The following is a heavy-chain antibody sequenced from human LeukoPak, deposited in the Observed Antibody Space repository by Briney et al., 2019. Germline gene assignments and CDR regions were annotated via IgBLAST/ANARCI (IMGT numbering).Heavy chain of an antibody. CDR2: INPNSGGT. J-gene: IGHJ4*02. CDR3: ARDPTAVADSYYFDY. Sequence: ASVKVSCKASGYTFTGYYMHWVRQAPGQGLEWMGWINPNSGGTNYQGRVTMTRDTSISTAYMELSRLRSDDTAVYYCARDPTAVADSYYFDYWGQGTLVTVSS. D-gene: IGHD6-19*01. V-gene: IGHV1-2*02. CDR1: GYTFTGYY.